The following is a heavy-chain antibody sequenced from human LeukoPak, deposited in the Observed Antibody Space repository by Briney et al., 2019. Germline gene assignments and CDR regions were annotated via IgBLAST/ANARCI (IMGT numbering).Heavy chain of an antibody. J-gene: IGHJ4*02. D-gene: IGHD1-26*01. CDR1: GFTFSSNW. V-gene: IGHV3-74*01. CDR3: VRDLGGRSGH. CDR2: INEDGSTT. Sequence: GGSLRLSCATSGFTFSSNWMHWVRQAPGKGLVWVSRINEDGSTTNYADSVKGRSTIFRDNAKNTLYLQMNSLRAEDTAVYYCVRDLGGRSGHWGQGTLVTVSS.